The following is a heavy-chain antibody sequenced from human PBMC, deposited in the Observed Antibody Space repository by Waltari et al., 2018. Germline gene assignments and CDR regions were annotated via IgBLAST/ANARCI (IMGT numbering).Heavy chain of an antibody. J-gene: IGHJ4*02. V-gene: IGHV4-59*11. Sequence: QVQLQESGTGLVKPSETLALPCTVTGGPIRSHYWSWIRQPPGKGLEWIGYIYYSGSTNYNPSLKSRVTISVDTSKNQFSLKLSSVTAADTAVYYCASADSSGWESFDYWGQGTLVTVSS. CDR1: GGPIRSHY. D-gene: IGHD6-19*01. CDR2: IYYSGST. CDR3: ASADSSGWESFDY.